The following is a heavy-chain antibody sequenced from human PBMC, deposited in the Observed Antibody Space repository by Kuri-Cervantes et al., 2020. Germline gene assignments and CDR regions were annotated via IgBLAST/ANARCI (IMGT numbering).Heavy chain of an antibody. CDR1: GFTFSDYY. J-gene: IGHJ6*03. Sequence: GGSLRLSCAASGFTFSDYYMSWIRQAPGKGLEWVSYISSSGSTIYYADSVKGRFTISRHNSKNTLYLQMNSLRAEDTAVYYCAKDPSLYYYYMDVWGKGTTVTVSS. CDR3: AKDPSLYYYYMDV. D-gene: IGHD6-6*01. V-gene: IGHV3-11*04. CDR2: ISSSGSTI.